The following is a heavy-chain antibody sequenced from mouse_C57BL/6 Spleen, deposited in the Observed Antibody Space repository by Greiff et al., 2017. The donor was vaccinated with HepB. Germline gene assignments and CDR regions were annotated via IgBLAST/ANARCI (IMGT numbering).Heavy chain of an antibody. V-gene: IGHV5-6*01. CDR2: ISSGGSYT. CDR1: GFTFSSYG. CDR3: ARGSLDY. J-gene: IGHJ2*01. Sequence: EVNLVESGGDLVKPGGSLKLSCAASGFTFSSYGMSWVRQTPDKRLEWVATISSGGSYTYYPDSVKGRFTISRDNAKNTLYLQMSSLKSEDTAMYYCARGSLDYWGQGTTLTVSS.